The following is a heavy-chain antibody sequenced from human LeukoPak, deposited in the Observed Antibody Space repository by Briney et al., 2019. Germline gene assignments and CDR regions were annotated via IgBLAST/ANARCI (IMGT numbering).Heavy chain of an antibody. D-gene: IGHD4/OR15-4a*01. V-gene: IGHV4-59*01. J-gene: IGHJ4*02. CDR3: ARTPDSGGFDY. Sequence: SETLSLTCTVSGGSISSYYWSWIRQPPGKCLEWIGYTYYSGSTNYNPSLKSRVTISVDTSKNQFSLKLSSVTAADTAVYYCARTPDSGGFDYWGQGTLVTVSS. CDR1: GGSISSYY. CDR2: TYYSGST.